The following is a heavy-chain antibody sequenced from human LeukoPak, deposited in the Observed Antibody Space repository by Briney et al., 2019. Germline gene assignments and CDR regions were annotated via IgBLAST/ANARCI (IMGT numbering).Heavy chain of an antibody. CDR1: GFTFISYS. Sequence: SLKFNCPAFGFTFISYSINWLRKAPCQAPAWVSSISSSSYIYYADSVKGRFTISRDNAKNSLYLQMNSLRAEDTAVYYCARAKSSSSWHDYWGQGTLVTVSS. CDR2: ISSSSYI. CDR3: ARAKSSSSWHDY. D-gene: IGHD6-13*01. J-gene: IGHJ4*02. V-gene: IGHV3-21*01.